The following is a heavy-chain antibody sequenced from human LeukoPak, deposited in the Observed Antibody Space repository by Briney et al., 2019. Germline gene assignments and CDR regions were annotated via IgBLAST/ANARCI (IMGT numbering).Heavy chain of an antibody. Sequence: GGSLRLSCAASGFTFSSYGMLWVRQAPGKGLGWVAVISYDGSNKYYADSVKGRFTNSRDNSKNTLYLQMNSLRAEDTAVSYCATHRTNSDGDYDILTGYYQFDYWGQGTLVTVSS. V-gene: IGHV3-30*03. D-gene: IGHD3-9*01. J-gene: IGHJ4*02. CDR3: ATHRTNSDGDYDILTGYYQFDY. CDR1: GFTFSSYG. CDR2: ISYDGSNK.